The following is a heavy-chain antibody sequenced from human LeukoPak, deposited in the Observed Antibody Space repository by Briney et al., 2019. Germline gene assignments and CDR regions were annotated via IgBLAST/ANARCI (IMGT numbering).Heavy chain of an antibody. CDR3: AKVRWDNSGWYYLDS. Sequence: GGSLRFSCAASGFSFSDYNMHWVRQAPGKGLEWMAVISYNGSNEYYADSVKGRFTISRGNSKSTLLLQMNSLRAEDTAVYYCAKVRWDNSGWYYLDSWGQGTLVTISS. CDR1: GFSFSDYN. J-gene: IGHJ4*02. V-gene: IGHV3-30*18. CDR2: ISYNGSNE. D-gene: IGHD6-19*01.